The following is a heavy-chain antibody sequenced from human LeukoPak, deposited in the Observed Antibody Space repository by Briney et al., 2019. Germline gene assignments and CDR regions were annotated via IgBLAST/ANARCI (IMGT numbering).Heavy chain of an antibody. V-gene: IGHV1-2*02. CDR1: GYTFTGYY. D-gene: IGHD6-19*01. Sequence: GASVKVSCKASGYTFTGYYMHWVRQAPGQGLEWMGWINPNSGGTNYAQKFQGRVTMTRDTSISTAYMELSRLRSDDTAVYYCARPPGAEPYLYSSGWYGPYYYYGMDVWGQGTTVTVSS. J-gene: IGHJ6*02. CDR3: ARPPGAEPYLYSSGWYGPYYYYGMDV. CDR2: INPNSGGT.